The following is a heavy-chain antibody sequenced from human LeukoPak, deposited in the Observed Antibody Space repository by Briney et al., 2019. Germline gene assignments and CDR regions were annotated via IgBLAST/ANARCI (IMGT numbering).Heavy chain of an antibody. V-gene: IGHV4-39*01. J-gene: IGHJ4*02. CDR2: IYYSGST. CDR1: GGSISSSSYY. Sequence: SETLSLTCTVSGGSISSSSYYWGWIRQPPGKGLEWIGSIYYSGSTYYNPSLKSRVTISVDTSKNQFSLKLSSVAAADTAVYYCATRGYSYGYSYIDYWGQGTLVTVSS. CDR3: ATRGYSYGYSYIDY. D-gene: IGHD5-18*01.